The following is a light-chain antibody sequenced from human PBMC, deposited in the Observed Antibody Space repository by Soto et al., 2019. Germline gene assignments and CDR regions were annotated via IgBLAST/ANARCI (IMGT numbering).Light chain of an antibody. CDR2: NTN. CDR3: VLYMGSGIWV. Sequence: QTVVTQEASVSVSAGRTVTLTCGLSSGSVSASNHPSWYQQTPGQAPRTLIYNTNTRSSGVPDRFSGSILGNKAALTITGAQADDETDYYCVLYMGSGIWVFGGGTKVTV. V-gene: IGLV8-61*01. CDR1: SGSVSASNH. J-gene: IGLJ3*02.